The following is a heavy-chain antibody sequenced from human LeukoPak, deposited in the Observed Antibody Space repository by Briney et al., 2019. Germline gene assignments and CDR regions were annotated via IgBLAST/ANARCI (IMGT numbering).Heavy chain of an antibody. CDR3: AREGSGSILSGY. CDR1: GYTFTGYY. J-gene: IGHJ4*02. CDR2: INPNSGGT. Sequence: ASVKVSCKASGYTFTGYYMHWVRQAPGQGLEWMGWINPNSGGTNYAQKLQGRVTMTTDTSTSTAYMELRSLRSDDTAVYYCAREGSGSILSGYWGQGTLVTVSS. D-gene: IGHD1-26*01. V-gene: IGHV1-2*02.